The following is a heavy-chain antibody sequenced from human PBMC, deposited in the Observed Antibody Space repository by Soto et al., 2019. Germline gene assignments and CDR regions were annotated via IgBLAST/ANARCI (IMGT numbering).Heavy chain of an antibody. CDR2: INPDNGNT. D-gene: IGHD1-1*01. Sequence: GASVKVSCKASGYTFTRYTMTWVRKAPGQRLEWMGWINPDNGNTKSSQKFQDRVIITRDTSASTAYMELSGRRSEDTAVEYGARGIATGHCGPLGQLTRVTVSS. CDR3: ARGIATGHCGP. J-gene: IGHJ5*02. V-gene: IGHV1-3*01. CDR1: GYTFTRYT.